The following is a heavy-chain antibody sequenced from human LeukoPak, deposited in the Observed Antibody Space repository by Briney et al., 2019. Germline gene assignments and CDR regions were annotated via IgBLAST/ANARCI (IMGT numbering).Heavy chain of an antibody. D-gene: IGHD3-10*01. CDR3: ARESYYYASVYDY. V-gene: IGHV4-4*07. Sequence: PSETLSLTCAVYGGSFSGYYWSWIRQPAGKGLEWIGRIYTSGSTNYNPSLKSRVTMSVDTSKNQFSLKLSSVTAADTAVYYCARESYYYASVYDYWGQGTLVTVSS. J-gene: IGHJ4*02. CDR2: IYTSGST. CDR1: GGSFSGYY.